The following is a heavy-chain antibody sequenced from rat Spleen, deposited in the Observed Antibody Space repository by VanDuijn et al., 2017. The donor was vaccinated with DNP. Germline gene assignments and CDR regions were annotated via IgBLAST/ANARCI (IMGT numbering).Heavy chain of an antibody. CDR3: AKHGTSYFFDY. V-gene: IGHV5S10*01. CDR2: ISPSGDSI. D-gene: IGHD4-1*01. Sequence: EVQLVESGGGLVQPGRSLKLSCAASGFTFSDYNMAWVRQAPKMGLEWVATISPSGDSIYYRDSVRGRCTISRDNAKSTLYVQMGSLGTEDTATYYCAKHGTSYFFDYWGQGVMVTVSS. J-gene: IGHJ2*01. CDR1: GFTFSDYN.